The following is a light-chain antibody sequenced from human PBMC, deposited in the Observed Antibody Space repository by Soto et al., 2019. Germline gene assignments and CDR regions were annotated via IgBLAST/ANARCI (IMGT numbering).Light chain of an antibody. V-gene: IGKV3-20*01. CDR3: QQYGSSRYT. J-gene: IGKJ2*01. CDR1: QSVSSSY. CDR2: GAS. Sequence: EIVLTQSPGTLSLSPGERATLSCRASQSVSSSYLALYQQQPGQAPRLLIYGASSSATGIADRFSGSGSGTDFTLTIIKLEPEDFAVYYCQQYGSSRYTFGQGTKLEIK.